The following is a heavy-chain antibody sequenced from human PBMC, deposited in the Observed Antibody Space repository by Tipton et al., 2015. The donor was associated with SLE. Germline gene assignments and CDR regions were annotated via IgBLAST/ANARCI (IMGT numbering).Heavy chain of an antibody. CDR3: ARVGCSNTNCLIRGWDV. V-gene: IGHV4-61*02. CDR2: IHSTGST. J-gene: IGHJ6*02. Sequence: TLSLTCTVSGGSITSGSYFWTWIRQPSGKELEWIGRIHSTGSTTYNTSLQSRVTISLDTSKNQFALKLTSVTAADTAVYYCARVGCSNTNCLIRGWDVWGQGTMVTVSS. CDR1: GGSITSGSYF. D-gene: IGHD2-2*01.